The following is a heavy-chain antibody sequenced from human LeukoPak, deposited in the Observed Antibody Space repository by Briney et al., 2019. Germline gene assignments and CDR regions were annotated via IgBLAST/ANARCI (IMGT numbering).Heavy chain of an antibody. CDR2: ISAYNGNT. D-gene: IGHD2-15*01. J-gene: IGHJ3*02. CDR1: GYTFTSYG. Sequence: GASVTVSCKASGYTFTSYGISWVRQPPGQGLEWMGWISAYNGNTNYAQKLQGRVTMTTDTSTSTAYMELRSLRSDDTGVYYCATRYCSGGSCYLGAFDIWGQGTMVTVSS. V-gene: IGHV1-18*01. CDR3: ATRYCSGGSCYLGAFDI.